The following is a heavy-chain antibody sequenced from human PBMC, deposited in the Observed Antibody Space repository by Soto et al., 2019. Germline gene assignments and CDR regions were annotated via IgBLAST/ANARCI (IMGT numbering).Heavy chain of an antibody. J-gene: IGHJ6*02. CDR3: ARLDYYGSGSYYNSYYYGMDV. CDR2: ISSSSSTI. V-gene: IGHV3-48*04. CDR1: GFTFSSYS. Sequence: GGSLRLSCAASGFTFSSYSMNWVRQAPGKGLEWVSYISSSSSTIYYADSVKGRFTISRDNAKNSLYLQMNSLRAEDTAVYYCARLDYYGSGSYYNSYYYGMDVWGQGTTVTVSS. D-gene: IGHD3-10*01.